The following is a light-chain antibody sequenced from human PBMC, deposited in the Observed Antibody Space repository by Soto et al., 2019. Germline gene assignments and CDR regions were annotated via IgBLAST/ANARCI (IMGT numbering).Light chain of an antibody. V-gene: IGLV2-14*01. J-gene: IGLJ3*02. CDR3: SSYTSSSWV. CDR2: EVS. Sequence: QSALTQPASVSGSPGQSITISCTGSSSDIGGYKYVSWYQQHPGKAPKLMIYEVSNRPSGVSNRFSGSKSGNTASLTISGLQAEDEADYYCSSYTSSSWVFGGGTQLTVL. CDR1: SSDIGGYKY.